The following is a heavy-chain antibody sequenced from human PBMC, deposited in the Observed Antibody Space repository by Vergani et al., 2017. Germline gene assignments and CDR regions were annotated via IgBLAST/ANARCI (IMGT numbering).Heavy chain of an antibody. V-gene: IGHV4-39*01. CDR1: GGSISSSSYY. Sequence: QLQLQESGPGLVKPSETLSLTCTVSGGSISSSSYYWGWIRQPPGKGLEWIGSIYYSGSTYYNPSLKSRVTISVDTSKNQFSLKLSSVTAADTAVYYCARLSDTAMVYVDDWGQGTLVTVSS. CDR3: ARLSDTAMVYVDD. D-gene: IGHD5-18*01. CDR2: IYYSGST. J-gene: IGHJ4*02.